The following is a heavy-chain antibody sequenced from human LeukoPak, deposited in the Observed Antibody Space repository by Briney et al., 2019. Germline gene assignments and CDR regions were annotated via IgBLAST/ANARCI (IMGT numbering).Heavy chain of an antibody. D-gene: IGHD1/OR15-1a*01. CDR3: ARGREAGNRRLAGDDY. V-gene: IGHV3-30*01. CDR2: IPYEGSEK. Sequence: PGRSLRLSCAASGFTFTNYAMHWVRQAPGKGLEWVSIIPYEGSEKYYADSVKGRFTISRDNSRNTLYLQMNSLRPEDTAVYYCARGREAGNRRLAGDDYWGQGTLVIVSS. J-gene: IGHJ4*02. CDR1: GFTFTNYA.